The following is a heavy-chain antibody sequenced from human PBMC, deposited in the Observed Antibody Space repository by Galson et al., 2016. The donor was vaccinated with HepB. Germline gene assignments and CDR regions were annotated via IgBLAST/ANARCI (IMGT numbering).Heavy chain of an antibody. V-gene: IGHV3-23*01. J-gene: IGHJ1*01. D-gene: IGHD6-19*01. CDR1: GFTFSTYA. CDR2: TTGRGGNT. CDR3: ARGIDYSRAVAGWPLSP. Sequence: SLRLSCAASGFTFSTYAMNWVRQAPGKGPEGVPATTGRGGNTYYADSVKARFLISRQHSRNMLYLQMNSLSAVDTAVYDCARGIDYSRAVAGWPLSPWGQGTLVTVSS.